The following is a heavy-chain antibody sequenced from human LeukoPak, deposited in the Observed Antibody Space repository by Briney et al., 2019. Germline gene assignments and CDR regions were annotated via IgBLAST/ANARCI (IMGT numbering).Heavy chain of an antibody. J-gene: IGHJ5*02. CDR1: GYTFTGYG. V-gene: IGHV1-18*01. D-gene: IGHD2-21*02. Sequence: ASVKVSCKASGYTFTGYGISWVRQAPGQELEWMGWISAYNGNTNYAQKLQGRVTMTTDTSTSTAYMELRSLRSDDTAVYYCARGGTAYCGGDCNNWFDPWGQGTLVTVSS. CDR2: ISAYNGNT. CDR3: ARGGTAYCGGDCNNWFDP.